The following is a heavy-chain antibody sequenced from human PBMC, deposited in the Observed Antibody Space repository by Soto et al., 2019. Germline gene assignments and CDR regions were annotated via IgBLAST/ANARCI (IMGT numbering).Heavy chain of an antibody. CDR1: GFTFSSYG. CDR3: AKVESRPTVTNDY. J-gene: IGHJ4*02. V-gene: IGHV3-33*06. Sequence: GGSLRLSCAASGFTFSSYGMHWVRQAPGKGLEWVAVIWYDGSNKYYADSVKGRFTISRDNSKNTLYLQMNSLRAEDTAVYYCAKVESRPTVTNDYWGQGTLVTVSS. CDR2: IWYDGSNK. D-gene: IGHD4-17*01.